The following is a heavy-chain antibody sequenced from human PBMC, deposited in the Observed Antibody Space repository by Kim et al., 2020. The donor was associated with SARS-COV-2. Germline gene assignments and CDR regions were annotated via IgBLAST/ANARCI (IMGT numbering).Heavy chain of an antibody. J-gene: IGHJ1*01. V-gene: IGHV3-49*03. CDR3: TAIAVADTLAEYFQH. CDR2: IRSKAYGGTT. Sequence: GGSLRLSCTASGFTFGDYAMSWFRQAPGKGLEWVGFIRSKAYGGTTEYAASVKGRFTISRDDSKSIAYLQMNSLKTEDTAVYYCTAIAVADTLAEYFQHWGQGTLVTVSS. CDR1: GFTFGDYA. D-gene: IGHD6-19*01.